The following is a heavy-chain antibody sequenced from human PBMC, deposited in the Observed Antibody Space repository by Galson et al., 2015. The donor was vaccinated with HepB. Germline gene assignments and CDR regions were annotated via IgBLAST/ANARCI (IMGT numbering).Heavy chain of an antibody. J-gene: IGHJ4*02. CDR1: GFTFSSYG. CDR3: AKGWEATVTTEESDY. Sequence: SLRLSCAASGFTFSSYGMHWVRQAPGKGLEWVAFIRYDGSNKYYADSVKGRFTISRDNSKNTLYLQMNSLRAEDTAVYYCAKGWEATVTTEESDYWGQGTLVTVSS. CDR2: IRYDGSNK. D-gene: IGHD4-17*01. V-gene: IGHV3-30*02.